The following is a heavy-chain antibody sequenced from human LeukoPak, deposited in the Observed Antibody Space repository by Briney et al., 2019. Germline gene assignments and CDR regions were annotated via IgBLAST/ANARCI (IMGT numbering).Heavy chain of an antibody. J-gene: IGHJ4*02. Sequence: TGGSLRLSCAVSGFTTNYMSWVRQAPGKGLEWVSVIYSGDTTYYADSVRGRFTISRDISKNTLYLQMNGLRPEDTAVYHCARDLWDATGYWGQGTLVTVSS. D-gene: IGHD3-3*01. CDR3: ARDLWDATGY. CDR1: GFTTNY. V-gene: IGHV3-66*02. CDR2: IYSGDTT.